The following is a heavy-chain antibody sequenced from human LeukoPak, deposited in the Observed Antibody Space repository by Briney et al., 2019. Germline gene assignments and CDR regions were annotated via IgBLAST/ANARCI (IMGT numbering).Heavy chain of an antibody. V-gene: IGHV3-23*01. Sequence: GGSLRLSCAASGFTFSSYAMSWVRQAPGKGLEWVSAISGGGYNTYYADSVKGRFTISRDNSRNTLYLQMNGLRAEDTAVYYCAKDVGGYGDPFDYWGQGTLVTVSS. D-gene: IGHD4-17*01. J-gene: IGHJ4*02. CDR2: ISGGGYNT. CDR3: AKDVGGYGDPFDY. CDR1: GFTFSSYA.